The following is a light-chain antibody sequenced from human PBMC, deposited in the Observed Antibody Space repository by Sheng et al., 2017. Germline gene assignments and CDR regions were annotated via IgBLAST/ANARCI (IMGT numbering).Light chain of an antibody. J-gene: IGLJ2*01. CDR1: SGIIGSNY. Sequence: FLLTQPHSVSGSPGKTVTISCARSSGIIGSNYVQWYQQRPGSSPITVIFEDHIRPSEVPDRFSVAIDSSTNSASLIISELQTEDEADYYCQSYDSDGVVFGGGTKLTVL. CDR3: QSYDSDGVV. CDR2: EDH. V-gene: IGLV6-57*01.